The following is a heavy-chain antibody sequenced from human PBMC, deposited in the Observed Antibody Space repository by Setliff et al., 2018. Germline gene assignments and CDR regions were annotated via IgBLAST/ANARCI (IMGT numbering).Heavy chain of an antibody. CDR1: GGSFSGYY. J-gene: IGHJ4*02. D-gene: IGHD3-3*01. CDR2: INQSGNT. Sequence: PSETLSLTCAVYGGSFSGYYWSWIRQPPGKGLEWIGEINQSGNTNYNPSLNSRVSVSVDTPTNQFPLKVFSVTAADTAVYYCRFWSSYYKNDYWAQGTLVTVSS. CDR3: RFWSSYYKNDY. V-gene: IGHV4-34*01.